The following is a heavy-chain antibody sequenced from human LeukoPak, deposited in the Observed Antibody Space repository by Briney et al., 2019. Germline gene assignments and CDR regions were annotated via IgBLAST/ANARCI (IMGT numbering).Heavy chain of an antibody. D-gene: IGHD3-3*01. V-gene: IGHV4-39*01. Sequence: SETLSLTCSVSGGSISTTSYYWGWIRQPPGKGLEWIGNIYYSGSTFYNPSFKSRVTRSVDTSKNQFSLKVNSMTAADTAVYFCARRTWGGPHYFDYWGQGTLVTVSS. CDR3: ARRTWGGPHYFDY. J-gene: IGHJ4*02. CDR1: GGSISTTSYY. CDR2: IYYSGST.